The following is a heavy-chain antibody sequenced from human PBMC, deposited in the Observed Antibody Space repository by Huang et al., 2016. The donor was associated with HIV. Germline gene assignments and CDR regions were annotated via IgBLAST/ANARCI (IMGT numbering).Heavy chain of an antibody. Sequence: QITLKESGPSLVKPTQTLTLTCTFSGFSLSTSGVAVGWIRPPPGKALAWLGNIECAEASRDNPTRKSRLAITKDTSNNQVVLTLTNVDLVDTGTYYCAHGRVVHYHPTDYRRPVEAFDVWGQGTMVSVSS. V-gene: IGHV2-5*02. CDR3: AHGRVVHYHPTDYRRPVEAFDV. D-gene: IGHD2-2*01. CDR2: IECAEAS. CDR1: GFSLSTSGVA. J-gene: IGHJ3*01.